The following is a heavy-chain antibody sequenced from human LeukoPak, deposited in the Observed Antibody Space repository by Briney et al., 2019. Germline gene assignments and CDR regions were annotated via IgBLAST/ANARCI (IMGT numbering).Heavy chain of an antibody. V-gene: IGHV1-8*01. CDR2: MNTNSGNT. CDR3: ARATRIVGATRDYYYYYYMDV. D-gene: IGHD1-26*01. J-gene: IGHJ6*03. Sequence: GASVKVSCKASGYTFTSYDINWVRQATGQGLEWMGWMNTNSGNTGYAQKFQGRVTMTRNTSISTAYMELSSLRSEDTAVYYCARATRIVGATRDYYYYYYMDVWGKGTTVTVSS. CDR1: GYTFTSYD.